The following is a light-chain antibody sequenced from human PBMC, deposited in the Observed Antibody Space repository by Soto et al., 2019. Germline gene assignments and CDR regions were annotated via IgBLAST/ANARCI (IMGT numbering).Light chain of an antibody. CDR1: SSNIGGGYD. CDR2: GNN. V-gene: IGLV1-40*01. J-gene: IGLJ2*01. CDR3: QSYDPTLNVV. Sequence: QAVVTQPPSVSGAPGQRVTISCTGSSSNIGGGYDVHWYQQVPGTAPKLLIYGNNNRPSGVPDRFSGSKSGTSASLAITGLQAEDEADYYCQSYDPTLNVVFGGGTKVTVL.